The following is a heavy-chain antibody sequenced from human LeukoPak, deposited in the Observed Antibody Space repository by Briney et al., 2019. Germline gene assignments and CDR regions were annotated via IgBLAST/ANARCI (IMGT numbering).Heavy chain of an antibody. V-gene: IGHV3-48*03. CDR1: GFIFSDYG. J-gene: IGHJ6*03. CDR2: ISSDGRTM. CDR3: ARKELIDATGWPNVAYYYMDV. D-gene: IGHD6-19*01. Sequence: GGSLRLSCEASGFIFSDYGLNWVRPTAGKGLEGASYISSDGRTMYYTDSVRGRFTISRDNTDNSMFLQMKSLRAEDTAVYYCARKELIDATGWPNVAYYYMDVWGKGTTVTISS.